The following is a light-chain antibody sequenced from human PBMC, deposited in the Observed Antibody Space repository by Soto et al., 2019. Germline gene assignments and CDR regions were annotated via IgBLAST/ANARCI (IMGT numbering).Light chain of an antibody. V-gene: IGLV2-14*01. Sequence: QSVLTQPASVSGSPGQSITISCVGTSGDIGDYNYVSWYQQHPGKVPKVIIYDVSNRPSGVSYSFSGTKFGNTASLTVSGLQAEDEADYYCCSYTRSGTLIFGTGTKVTV. J-gene: IGLJ1*01. CDR1: SGDIGDYNY. CDR2: DVS. CDR3: CSYTRSGTLI.